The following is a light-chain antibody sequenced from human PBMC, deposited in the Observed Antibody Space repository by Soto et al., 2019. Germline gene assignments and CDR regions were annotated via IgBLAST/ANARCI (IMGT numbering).Light chain of an antibody. CDR3: QQANSFPIT. V-gene: IGKV1D-12*01. Sequence: DIKMTQSPSFVSASVGDRVTITCRASQGISIWLAWYQQKPEKAPKLLISAASSLQSGVPSRLSGSGSGTDITLTISSLQPEDFASYYGQQANSFPITCGKRTRLEIK. CDR1: QGISIW. CDR2: AAS. J-gene: IGKJ5*01.